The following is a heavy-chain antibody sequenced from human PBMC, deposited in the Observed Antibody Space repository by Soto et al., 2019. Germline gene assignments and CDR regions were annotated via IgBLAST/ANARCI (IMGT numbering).Heavy chain of an antibody. CDR3: ARPSKEWLANDAFDI. Sequence: SETLSLTCTVSGGSSSNAFWSWIRQPPGKGLEWIGFIFRTGSTNYNPSVKSRVTISVDTSKNQFSLNLRSVTAADTAVYYCARPSKEWLANDAFDIWGQGTMVTVSS. CDR2: IFRTGST. D-gene: IGHD6-19*01. CDR1: GGSSSNAF. J-gene: IGHJ3*02. V-gene: IGHV4-59*08.